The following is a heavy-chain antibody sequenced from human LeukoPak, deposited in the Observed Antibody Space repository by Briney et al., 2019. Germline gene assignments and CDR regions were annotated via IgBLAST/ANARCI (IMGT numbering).Heavy chain of an antibody. CDR2: IKQDGSEK. CDR1: GFTFSSYW. J-gene: IGHJ5*02. CDR3: ARDNGYSSSWIREAWFDP. D-gene: IGHD6-13*01. V-gene: IGHV3-7*01. Sequence: GGSLRLSCAASGFTFSSYWMSWVRQAPGKGLEWVANIKQDGSEKYYVDSVKGRVTISRDNAKNSLYLQMNSLRAEDTAVYYCARDNGYSSSWIREAWFDPWGQGTLVTVSS.